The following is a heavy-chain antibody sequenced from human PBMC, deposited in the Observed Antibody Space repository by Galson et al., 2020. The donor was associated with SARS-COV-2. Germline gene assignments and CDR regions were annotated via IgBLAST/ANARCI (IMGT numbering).Heavy chain of an antibody. V-gene: IGHV6-1*01. Sequence: SQTLSLTCAISGDSVSNKTVSWNWIRQSPSRGLEWLGRTYYRFKWYTDYALSVKGRITLYPDTSKNQFSLQLNSVTPEDTAVFYCARGTFGGGPFDVWGQGKLVSVS. CDR2: TYYRFKWYT. J-gene: IGHJ3*01. CDR1: GDSVSNKTVS. D-gene: IGHD3-16*01. CDR3: ARGTFGGGPFDV.